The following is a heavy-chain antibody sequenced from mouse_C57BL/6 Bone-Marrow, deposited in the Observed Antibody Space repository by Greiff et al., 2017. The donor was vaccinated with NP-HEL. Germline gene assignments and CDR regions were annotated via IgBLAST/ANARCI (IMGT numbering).Heavy chain of an antibody. CDR1: GYSITSAY. Sequence: EVKLVESGPGLAKPSQTLSLTCSVTGYSITSAYWNWIRKFPGNKLEYMGYISYSGSTSYNPSLKSRISITRDTSKNQYYLQLNSVTTEDTATYYCARGNCESYAMDYWGQGTSVTVSS. CDR3: ARGNCESYAMDY. V-gene: IGHV3-8*01. D-gene: IGHD4-1*01. J-gene: IGHJ4*01. CDR2: ISYSGST.